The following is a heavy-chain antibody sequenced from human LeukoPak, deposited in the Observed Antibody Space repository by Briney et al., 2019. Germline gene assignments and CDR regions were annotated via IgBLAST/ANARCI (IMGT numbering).Heavy chain of an antibody. D-gene: IGHD6-13*01. J-gene: IGHJ2*01. CDR3: ARGGIAGHWYFDL. Sequence: PSETLSLTCAVSGGSFSGYYWSWIRQPPGKGLEWIGEINHSGSTTYNPSLKSRVTISVDTSKNQFSLKLSSVTAADTAVYYCARGGIAGHWYFDLWGRGTLVTVSS. CDR2: INHSGST. V-gene: IGHV4-34*01. CDR1: GGSFSGYY.